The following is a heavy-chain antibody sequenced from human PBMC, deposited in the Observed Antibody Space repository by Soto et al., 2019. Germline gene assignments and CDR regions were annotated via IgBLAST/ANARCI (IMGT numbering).Heavy chain of an antibody. J-gene: IGHJ6*02. Sequence: QVQLVESGGGLVKPGRSLRLSCTASGFSFSDYYMSWIRQAPGKGLEWISFMSGTSSYTDYADSLKGRFTRSRDNAKNSLYLQMSSLRAEETAVYYCARAAAYSQDPAMDGWGQGTTVTVSS. CDR1: GFSFSDYY. V-gene: IGHV3-11*06. D-gene: IGHD4-4*01. CDR2: MSGTSSYT. CDR3: ARAAAYSQDPAMDG.